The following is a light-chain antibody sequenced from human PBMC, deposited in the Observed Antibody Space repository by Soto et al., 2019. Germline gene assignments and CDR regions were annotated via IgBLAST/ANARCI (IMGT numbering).Light chain of an antibody. Sequence: SVLTQPPSASGTPGQRVPISSSGRRSNVGTNLVNWYQQLPGTAPKLLIYAHIQRPSGVPDRFSGSTSGTSASLAISGLQSEDEADYYCAVWDDGLNGYVFGTGTKVTVL. CDR2: AHI. CDR1: RSNVGTNL. CDR3: AVWDDGLNGYV. J-gene: IGLJ1*01. V-gene: IGLV1-44*01.